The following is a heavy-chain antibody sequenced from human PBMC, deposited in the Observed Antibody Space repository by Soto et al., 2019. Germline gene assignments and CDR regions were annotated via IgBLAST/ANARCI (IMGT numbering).Heavy chain of an antibody. J-gene: IGHJ4*02. V-gene: IGHV1-18*01. CDR1: GYTFTSYG. CDR3: ARDSPKKVVPAAAADDY. Sequence: QVQLVQSGAEVKKPGASVKVSCKASGYTFTSYGISWVRQAPGQGLEWMGWISAYNGNKNYAQKLQGRVTMTTDTSTSTDYMELRSLRSDDTAVYYCARDSPKKVVPAAAADDYWGQGTLVTVSS. CDR2: ISAYNGNK. D-gene: IGHD2-2*01.